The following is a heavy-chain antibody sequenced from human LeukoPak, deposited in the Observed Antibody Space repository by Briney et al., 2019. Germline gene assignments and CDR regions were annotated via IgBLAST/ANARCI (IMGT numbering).Heavy chain of an antibody. CDR3: ARDFYGSRPGAFDY. CDR2: INPNSAAS. V-gene: IGHV1-2*06. J-gene: IGHJ4*02. Sequence: ASVKVSCKASGGTFSSYAISWVRQAPGQGLEWMGQINPNSAASHYAQKFQDRVTMTSDTSINMAYMELRSLRSDDTAAYYCARDFYGSRPGAFDYWGQETLITVSS. D-gene: IGHD3-10*01. CDR1: GGTFSSYA.